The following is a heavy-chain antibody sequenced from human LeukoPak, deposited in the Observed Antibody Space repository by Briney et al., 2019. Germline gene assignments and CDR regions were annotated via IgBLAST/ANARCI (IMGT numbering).Heavy chain of an antibody. Sequence: ASVKVSCKASGYTFTSYAMYWVRQAPGQRLECVGWINAGNGNTKYSQELQGRVTSTRDTSASTAYREVRSLRSEDMAVYYCARGGGYGYYYYIDVWGKGTTVTVSS. CDR2: INAGNGNT. V-gene: IGHV1-3*03. CDR1: GYTFTSYA. D-gene: IGHD1-26*01. J-gene: IGHJ6*03. CDR3: ARGGGYGYYYYIDV.